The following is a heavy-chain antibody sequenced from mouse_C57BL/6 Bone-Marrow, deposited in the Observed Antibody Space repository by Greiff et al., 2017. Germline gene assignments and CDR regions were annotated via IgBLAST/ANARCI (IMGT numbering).Heavy chain of an antibody. CDR1: GYAFSSSW. CDR2: IYPGDGDT. CDR3: ARRGGYYPYYFDY. V-gene: IGHV1-82*01. D-gene: IGHD2-3*01. Sequence: VKLMESGPELVKPGASVKISCKASGYAFSSSWMNWVKQRPGKGLEWIGRIYPGDGDTNYNGKFKGKATLTADKSSSTAYMQLSSLTSEDSAVYFCARRGGYYPYYFDYWGQGTTLTVSS. J-gene: IGHJ2*01.